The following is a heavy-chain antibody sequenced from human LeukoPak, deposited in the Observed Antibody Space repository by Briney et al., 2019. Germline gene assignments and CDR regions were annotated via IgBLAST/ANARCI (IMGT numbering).Heavy chain of an antibody. Sequence: ASVKVSCKASGGTFSSYVISWVRQAPGQGLEWMGWINPNSGGTNYAQKFQGWVTMTRDTSISTAYMELSRLRSDDTAVYYCARGGVLYYDSSGYYYDYWGQGTLVTVSS. CDR2: INPNSGGT. J-gene: IGHJ4*02. V-gene: IGHV1-2*04. D-gene: IGHD3-22*01. CDR1: GGTFSSYV. CDR3: ARGGVLYYDSSGYYYDY.